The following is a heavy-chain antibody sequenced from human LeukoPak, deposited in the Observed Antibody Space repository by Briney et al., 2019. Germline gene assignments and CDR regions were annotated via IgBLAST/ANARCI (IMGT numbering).Heavy chain of an antibody. Sequence: NPGGSLRLSCAASGFTFSDYYMSWIRQTPGKGLEWVSNISSSGSTKYYADSVKGRFTISRDNAKNSLYLQMNSLRAEDTAVYYCARDTQGYYESSTNFDYWGQGTLVTVSS. CDR2: ISSSGSTK. D-gene: IGHD3-22*01. CDR3: ARDTQGYYESSTNFDY. J-gene: IGHJ4*02. V-gene: IGHV3-11*04. CDR1: GFTFSDYY.